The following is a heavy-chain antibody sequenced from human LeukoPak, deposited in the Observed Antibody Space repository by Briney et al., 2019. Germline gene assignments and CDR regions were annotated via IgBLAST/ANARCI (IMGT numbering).Heavy chain of an antibody. CDR1: GGSISSYY. J-gene: IGHJ4*02. Sequence: SETLSLTCTVSGGSISSYYWSWIRQPPGKGLEWIGYIYYSGSTNYNPSLKSRVTISVDTSKNQFSLKLSSVTAADTAVYYCARERKSTVGASYYFDYWGQGTLVTVSP. D-gene: IGHD1-26*01. CDR2: IYYSGST. CDR3: ARERKSTVGASYYFDY. V-gene: IGHV4-59*01.